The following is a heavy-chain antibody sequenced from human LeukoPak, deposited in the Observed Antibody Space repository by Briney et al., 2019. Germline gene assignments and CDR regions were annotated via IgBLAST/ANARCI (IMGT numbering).Heavy chain of an antibody. CDR2: IYHSGST. J-gene: IGHJ5*02. Sequence: SGTLSLTCAVSVGSISSSNWWSWVRQPPGKGLEWIGEIYHSGSTNYNPSLKSRVTISVDKSKNQFSLKLSSVTAADTAVYYCARGGYYDILTGGRGGFDPWGQGTLVTVSS. CDR1: VGSISSSNW. V-gene: IGHV4-4*02. D-gene: IGHD3-9*01. CDR3: ARGGYYDILTGGRGGFDP.